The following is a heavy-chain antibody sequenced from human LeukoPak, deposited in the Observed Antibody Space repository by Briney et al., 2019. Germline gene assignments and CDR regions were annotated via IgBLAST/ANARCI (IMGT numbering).Heavy chain of an antibody. CDR2: ISGSGGST. CDR3: AKDRSDWSKLAFDY. Sequence: GGSLRLSCAPSGFTFSTYWWSWVPQAPGKGLEWFSAISGSGGSTYYADSVKGRFTISRDNSKNTLYLQMNSLRAEDTAVYYCAKDRSDWSKLAFDYWGQGTLVTVSS. D-gene: IGHD6-19*01. CDR1: GFTFSTYW. V-gene: IGHV3-23*01. J-gene: IGHJ4*02.